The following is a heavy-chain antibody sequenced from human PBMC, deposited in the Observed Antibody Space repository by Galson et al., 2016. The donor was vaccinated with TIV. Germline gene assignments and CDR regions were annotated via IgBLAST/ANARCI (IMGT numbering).Heavy chain of an antibody. CDR2: ISNDGNTK. CDR1: GFTFNTYA. J-gene: IGHJ4*02. D-gene: IGHD4-17*01. V-gene: IGHV3-30-3*01. CDR3: ARSLTSDYGDPLDY. Sequence: SLRLSCAASGFTFNTYAIHWVRQAPGKGLEWVAVISNDGNTKHYADSVKGRFNISRDNSKNTVFLQMNSLRPEDTALYYCARSLTSDYGDPLDYWGQGTLVTVSS.